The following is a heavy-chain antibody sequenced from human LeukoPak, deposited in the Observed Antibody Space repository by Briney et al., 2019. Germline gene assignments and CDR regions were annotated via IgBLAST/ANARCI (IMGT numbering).Heavy chain of an antibody. Sequence: AGGSLRLSCAASGFTFSSYEMNWVRQAPGKGLEWVSGTSGSGGSTYYADSVKGRFTISRDNSKNTLYLQMNSLRAEDTAVYYCAKMEAWTTVTGSGVDYWGQGTLVTVSS. J-gene: IGHJ4*02. V-gene: IGHV3-23*01. CDR3: AKMEAWTTVTGSGVDY. D-gene: IGHD4-17*01. CDR2: TSGSGGST. CDR1: GFTFSSYE.